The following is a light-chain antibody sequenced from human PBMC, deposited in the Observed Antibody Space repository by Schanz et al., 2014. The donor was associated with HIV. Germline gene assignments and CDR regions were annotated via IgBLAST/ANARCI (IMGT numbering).Light chain of an antibody. V-gene: IGKV3-20*01. J-gene: IGKJ1*01. CDR1: QSVTRNF. Sequence: ETVLTQSPGSLSLSPGERVTLSCRASQSVTRNFLAWYQHKPGQAPRLLISGASSRAAGIPDRFSGSGSGTDFTLTISRLEPEDFAVYYCQQYGVSPPWTFGQGTKVEIK. CDR3: QQYGVSPPWT. CDR2: GAS.